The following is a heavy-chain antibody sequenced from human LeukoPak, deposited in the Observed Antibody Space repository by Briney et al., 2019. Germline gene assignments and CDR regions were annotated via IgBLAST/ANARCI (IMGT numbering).Heavy chain of an antibody. V-gene: IGHV3-49*03. D-gene: IGHD3-10*01. CDR3: TRGRYYYGSGSPARFDY. J-gene: IGHJ4*02. CDR1: GFTFGDYA. CDR2: IRSKAYGGTT. Sequence: GGSLRLSCTASGFTFGDYAMSWFRQAPGKGLEWVGFIRSKAYGGTTEYAASVKGRFTISRDDSKSIAYLQMNSLKTEDTAVYYCTRGRYYYGSGSPARFDYWGLGTLVTVSS.